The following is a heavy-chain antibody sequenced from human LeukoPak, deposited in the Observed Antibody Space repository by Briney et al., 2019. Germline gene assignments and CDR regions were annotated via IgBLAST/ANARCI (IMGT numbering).Heavy chain of an antibody. V-gene: IGHV4-39*07. CDR2: IYYSGST. D-gene: IGHD3-16*02. CDR3: ARGWEGDYVWGSYRSHFDY. CDR1: GGSISSSSYY. Sequence: SETLSLTCTVSGGSISSSSYYWGWISQPPGKGLEWIGSIYYSGSTYYNPSLKSRVTISVDTSKNQFSLKLSSVTAADTAVYYCARGWEGDYVWGSYRSHFDYWGQGTLVTVSS. J-gene: IGHJ4*02.